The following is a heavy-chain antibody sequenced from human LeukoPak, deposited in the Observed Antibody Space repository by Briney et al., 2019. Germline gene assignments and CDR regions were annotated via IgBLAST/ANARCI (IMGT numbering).Heavy chain of an antibody. D-gene: IGHD3-10*01. Sequence: PGTSLRLSCAASGFAFNTYAMHWVRHAPGKGLERATHIWQDGSHKFYIDSVRGRFTLSRDNSKRTLYLQMDGRRAEDTAVYYCAREIFGSGSYPVFWGQGTLVTVSS. CDR2: IWQDGSHK. J-gene: IGHJ4*02. V-gene: IGHV3-33*01. CDR3: AREIFGSGSYPVF. CDR1: GFAFNTYA.